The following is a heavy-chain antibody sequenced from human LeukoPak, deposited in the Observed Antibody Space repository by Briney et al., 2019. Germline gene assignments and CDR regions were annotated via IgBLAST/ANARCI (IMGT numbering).Heavy chain of an antibody. CDR2: ISYDGSNK. V-gene: IGHV3-30-3*01. CDR3: VRDRCSSCHYFDC. CDR1: GFSFSSYA. D-gene: IGHD6-13*01. Sequence: TGRCLRLSCAASGFSFSSYAMHWVRQAPGKGLGWVAVISYDGSNKYYADSVKGRFTISRDTSKNTLYLQMNSLRAEDTAMYYCVRDRCSSCHYFDCWGQGTLVTVSS. J-gene: IGHJ4*02.